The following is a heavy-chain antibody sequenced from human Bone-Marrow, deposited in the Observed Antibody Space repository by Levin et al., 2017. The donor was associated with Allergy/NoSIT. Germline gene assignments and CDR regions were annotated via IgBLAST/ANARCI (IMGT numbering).Heavy chain of an antibody. V-gene: IGHV3-21*01. Sequence: KAGGSLRLSCAGSGFTFGTFNINWVRQAPGKGLEWVSVIGSSNSYVSYGESVKGRFTTSRDNAKNSVFLQMNSLRADDTAVYYCARDRFGHCDSNGCTFSYFDLWGRGTLVTVSS. CDR3: ARDRFGHCDSNGCTFSYFDL. CDR2: IGSSNSYV. D-gene: IGHD2-2*03. J-gene: IGHJ2*01. CDR1: GFTFGTFN.